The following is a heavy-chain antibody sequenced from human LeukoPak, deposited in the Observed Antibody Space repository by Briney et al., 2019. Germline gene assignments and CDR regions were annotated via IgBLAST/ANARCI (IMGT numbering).Heavy chain of an antibody. CDR3: ARELGPIMITFGGVIVQYFDY. V-gene: IGHV4-4*07. CDR1: GGSISSYY. CDR2: IYTSGST. Sequence: PSETLSLTCTVSGGSISSYYWSWIRQPAGKGLEWIGRIYTSGSTNYNPSLKSRVTMSVDTSKNQFSLKLSSVTAADTAVYYCARELGPIMITFGGVIVQYFDYWGQGTLVTVSS. J-gene: IGHJ4*02. D-gene: IGHD3-16*02.